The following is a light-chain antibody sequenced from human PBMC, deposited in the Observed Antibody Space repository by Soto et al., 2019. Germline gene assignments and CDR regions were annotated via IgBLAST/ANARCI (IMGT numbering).Light chain of an antibody. Sequence: EIVLTQSPGTLSLSPGERATLSCRASQSVSSSYLAWYQQKPGQAPRLLIYGASSRATGIPDRFSGSGSGTFFILTISRLEPDDVVVYCCQHYGSSPYTFGQGTKLEIK. CDR3: QHYGSSPYT. CDR1: QSVSSSY. CDR2: GAS. J-gene: IGKJ2*01. V-gene: IGKV3-20*01.